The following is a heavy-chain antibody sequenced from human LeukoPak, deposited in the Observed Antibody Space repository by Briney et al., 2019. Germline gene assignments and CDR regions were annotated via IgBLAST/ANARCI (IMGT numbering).Heavy chain of an antibody. Sequence: SVKVSCKASGGTFSSYAISWVRQAPGQGLEWMGGIIPIFGTANYAQKFQGRVTITADESTSTAYMELSSLRSEDTAVYYCARDQRVVGATTVYYYFDYWGRGTLVTVSS. CDR3: ARDQRVVGATTVYYYFDY. V-gene: IGHV1-69*13. CDR1: GGTFSSYA. D-gene: IGHD1-26*01. J-gene: IGHJ4*02. CDR2: IIPIFGTA.